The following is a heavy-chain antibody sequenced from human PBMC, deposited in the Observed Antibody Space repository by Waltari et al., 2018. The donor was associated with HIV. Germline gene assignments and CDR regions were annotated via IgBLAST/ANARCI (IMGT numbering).Heavy chain of an antibody. V-gene: IGHV3-33*01. J-gene: IGHJ6*02. CDR3: ARDRTATSRGNGMDV. Sequence: QVQLVESGGGVVQPGTSLRLYCAASGFTFNNNAMHWVRQAPGKGLEWVAVIWYEGRNKYYSESVKGRFSITRDTSKNTLSLEMNSLRAEDTGIYYCARDRTATSRGNGMDVWGPGTTVIVSS. CDR1: GFTFNNNA. D-gene: IGHD1-1*01. CDR2: IWYEGRNK.